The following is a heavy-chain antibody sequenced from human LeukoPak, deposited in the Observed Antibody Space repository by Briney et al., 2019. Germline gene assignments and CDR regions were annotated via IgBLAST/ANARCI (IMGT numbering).Heavy chain of an antibody. CDR2: IYSGGST. J-gene: IGHJ4*02. V-gene: IGHV3-53*01. CDR1: GFTVSSNY. Sequence: GGSLRLSCAASGFTVSSNYMSWVRQAPGKGLEWVSVIYSGGSTYYADSVKGRFTISRDNSKDTLYLQMNSLRAEDTAVYYCARGATKYYFDYWGQGTLVTVSS. D-gene: IGHD1-14*01. CDR3: ARGATKYYFDY.